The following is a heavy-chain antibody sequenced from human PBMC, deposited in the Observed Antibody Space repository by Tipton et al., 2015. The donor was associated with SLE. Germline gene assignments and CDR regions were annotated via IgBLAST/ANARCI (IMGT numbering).Heavy chain of an antibody. D-gene: IGHD3-10*01. CDR1: GFTISSNY. Sequence: SLRLSCAASGFTISSNYMSWVRQAPGKGLEWVSGINWNGGSTGYGDSVKGRFTISRDNAEKSLYLQMNGLRAEDTALYYCARDLYPYGMEVWGQGTTVTVSS. V-gene: IGHV3-20*04. J-gene: IGHJ6*02. CDR2: INWNGGST. CDR3: ARDLYPYGMEV.